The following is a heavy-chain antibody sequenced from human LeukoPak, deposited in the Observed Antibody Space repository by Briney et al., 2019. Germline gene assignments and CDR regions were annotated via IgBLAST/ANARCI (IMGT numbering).Heavy chain of an antibody. CDR1: GFTFSRYS. CDR2: INQSGTT. J-gene: IGHJ5*02. V-gene: IGHV4-34*01. Sequence: GSLRLSCAASGFTFSRYSMNWVRQPSGKGLEWIGEINQSGTTNYNPSLKSRVTISEDTSKNQFSLKLTSMTAADTAVYYCARARGQQVPIRHYFDPWGQGTLVTVSS. CDR3: ARARGQQVPIRHYFDP. D-gene: IGHD6-13*01.